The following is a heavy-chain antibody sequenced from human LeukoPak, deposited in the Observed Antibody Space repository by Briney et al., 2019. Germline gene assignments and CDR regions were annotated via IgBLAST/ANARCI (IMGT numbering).Heavy chain of an antibody. CDR1: GYTFIAYY. J-gene: IGHJ4*02. CDR2: VNPASGGT. V-gene: IGHV1-2*02. Sequence: ASVKVSCKASGYTFIAYYMHWVRQAPGQGLEWMGWVNPASGGTNYAQKFQGRVTMSRDTSIATAYMELNELTSDDTAVYYCAGQKDPRPIDYWGQGTLVTVSS. CDR3: AGQKDPRPIDY.